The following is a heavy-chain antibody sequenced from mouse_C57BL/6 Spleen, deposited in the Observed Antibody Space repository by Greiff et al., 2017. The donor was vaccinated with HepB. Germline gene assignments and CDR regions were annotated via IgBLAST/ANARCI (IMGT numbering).Heavy chain of an antibody. Sequence: VQLQQPGAELVKPGASVKLSCKASGYTFTSYWMHWVKQRPGQGLEWIGMIHPNSGSTNYNEKFKSKATLTVDKSSSTAYMQLSSLTSEDSAVYYCAREGHDYGFDYWGQGTTLTVSS. V-gene: IGHV1-64*01. CDR3: AREGHDYGFDY. D-gene: IGHD2-4*01. J-gene: IGHJ2*01. CDR2: IHPNSGST. CDR1: GYTFTSYW.